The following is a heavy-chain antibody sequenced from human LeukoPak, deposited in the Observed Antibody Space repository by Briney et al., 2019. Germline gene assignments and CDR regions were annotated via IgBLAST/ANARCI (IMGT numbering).Heavy chain of an antibody. J-gene: IGHJ4*02. V-gene: IGHV3-9*03. CDR3: AKDHYYYGSGSPLAPFDY. CDR1: GFTFDDYA. CDR2: ISWNSGSI. Sequence: PGGSLRLSCAASGFTFDDYAMHWVRQAPGKGLEWVSGISWNSGSIGYADSVKGRFTISRDNAKNSLYLQMNSLRAEDMVLYYCAKDHYYYGSGSPLAPFDYWGQGTLVTVSS. D-gene: IGHD3-10*01.